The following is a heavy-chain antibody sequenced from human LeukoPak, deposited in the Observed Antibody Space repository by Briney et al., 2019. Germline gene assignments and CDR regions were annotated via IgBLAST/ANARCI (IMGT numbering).Heavy chain of an antibody. J-gene: IGHJ6*02. Sequence: ASVKVSCKASGYIYSSHGISWVRQAPGQGLEWMGWINGNSGDTEYEQKFQDRVTMTTDTSTGTAYLEVRSLRSDDTAMYFCARDLTGCSGAACYGENFGMDVWGQGTTVTVSS. CDR2: INGNSGDT. D-gene: IGHD2-15*01. CDR1: GYIYSSHG. CDR3: ARDLTGCSGAACYGENFGMDV. V-gene: IGHV1-18*01.